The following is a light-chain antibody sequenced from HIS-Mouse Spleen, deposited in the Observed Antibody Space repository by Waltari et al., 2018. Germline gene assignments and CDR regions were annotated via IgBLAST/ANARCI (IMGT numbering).Light chain of an antibody. CDR1: ALPKKS. V-gene: IGLV3-10*01. CDR3: YSTDSSGNHRV. CDR2: EDS. Sequence: SYELTQPPSVSVSPGQTARITCSGDALPKKSDSWYQQKSGQAPVLVIYEDSKRPSGIPERFSGSSSGTMATLTISGAQVEDEADYYCYSTDSSGNHRVFGGGTKLTVL. J-gene: IGLJ2*01.